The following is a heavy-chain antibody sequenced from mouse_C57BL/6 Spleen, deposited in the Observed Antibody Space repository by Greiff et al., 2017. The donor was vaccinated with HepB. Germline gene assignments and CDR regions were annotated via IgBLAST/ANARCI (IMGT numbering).Heavy chain of an antibody. V-gene: IGHV5-6*01. J-gene: IGHJ1*03. CDR3: ARQGGNGYYGFDV. CDR1: GFTFSSYG. D-gene: IGHD2-3*01. CDR2: ISSGGSYT. Sequence: EVKLVESGGDLVKPGGSLKLSCAASGFTFSSYGMSWVRQTPDKRLEWVATISSGGSYTYYPDSVKGRFTISRDNAKNTLYLQMSSLKSEDTAMYYCARQGGNGYYGFDVWGTGTTVTVSS.